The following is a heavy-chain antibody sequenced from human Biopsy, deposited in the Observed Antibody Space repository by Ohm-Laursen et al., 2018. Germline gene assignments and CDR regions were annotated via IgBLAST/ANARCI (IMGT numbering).Heavy chain of an antibody. V-gene: IGHV1-2*02. D-gene: IGHD6-19*01. CDR3: ARNTGWYGDLYYFDY. CDR1: GGTFINYA. J-gene: IGHJ4*02. Sequence: ASSVKVSCKASGGTFINYAISWVRQAPGQGLEWMGWISPKSGDTNYAHKFQGNITMTRDTSKSTVYMELSSLRSADTAVYFCARNTGWYGDLYYFDYWGQGTLVTVSS. CDR2: ISPKSGDT.